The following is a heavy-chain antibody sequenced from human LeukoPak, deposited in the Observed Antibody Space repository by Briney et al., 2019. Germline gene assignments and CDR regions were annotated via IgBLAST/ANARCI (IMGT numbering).Heavy chain of an antibody. V-gene: IGHV4-59*01. CDR3: AKSNGYGLVDI. Sequence: PSETLSLTCTVSGGSITNYFGAWIRQPPGKGLEWIGYIYYSGSTNYNPSLESRVTISVDTSKNQFSLRLSSVTAADTAVYYCAKSNGYGLVDIWGQGTMVTVSS. J-gene: IGHJ3*02. CDR1: GGSITNYF. CDR2: IYYSGST. D-gene: IGHD3-10*01.